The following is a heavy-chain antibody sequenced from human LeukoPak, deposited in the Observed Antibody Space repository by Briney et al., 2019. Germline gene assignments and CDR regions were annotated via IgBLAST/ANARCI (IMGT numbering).Heavy chain of an antibody. D-gene: IGHD3-3*01. Sequence: GGSLRLSCAASGFTFSDYYMSWIRQAPGKGLEWVSYISSSGSTIYYADSVKGRFTISRDNAKNSLYLQVNSLRAEDTAVYYCARVFRPSLTVFIIRGAFDIWGQGTMVTVSS. CDR3: ARVFRPSLTVFIIRGAFDI. J-gene: IGHJ3*02. CDR2: ISSSGSTI. CDR1: GFTFSDYY. V-gene: IGHV3-11*01.